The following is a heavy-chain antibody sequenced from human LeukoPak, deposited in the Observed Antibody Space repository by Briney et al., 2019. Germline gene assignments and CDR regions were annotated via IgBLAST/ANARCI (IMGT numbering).Heavy chain of an antibody. Sequence: ASVRVSCKVSGYSVAELSMHWVRQARGKGLEWLGGLHPEEGETIYAQRFQGRVTMTEDTSTDTVYLELNSLRSEDTAVYYCATGLHIYHSGGHYYWGQGTLVTVSS. CDR1: GYSVAELS. J-gene: IGHJ4*02. CDR3: ATGLHIYHSGGHYY. D-gene: IGHD3-22*01. V-gene: IGHV1-24*01. CDR2: LHPEEGET.